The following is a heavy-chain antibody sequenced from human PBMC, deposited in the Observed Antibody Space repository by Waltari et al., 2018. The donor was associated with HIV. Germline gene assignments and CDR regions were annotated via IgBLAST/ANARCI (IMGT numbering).Heavy chain of an antibody. CDR1: GFIFTDFA. CDR3: VKDSGRAADVFDL. CDR2: IRGGGET. J-gene: IGHJ3*01. V-gene: IGHV3-23*01. Sequence: QLLESGGGLVEPGGSLRLSCAASGFIFTDFAMDWVRQAPGKGLGWVSTIRGGGETFYADSCKGRFTISRDNSKNTLYLQMNSLRADDAAVYYCVKDSGRAADVFDLWGQGTMVTVSS. D-gene: IGHD3-10*01.